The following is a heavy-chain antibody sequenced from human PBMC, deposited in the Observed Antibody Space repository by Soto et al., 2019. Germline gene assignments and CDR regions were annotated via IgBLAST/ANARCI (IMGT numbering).Heavy chain of an antibody. V-gene: IGHV4-59*01. CDR1: GGSISSYY. J-gene: IGHJ4*02. CDR2: IYYSGST. D-gene: IGHD6-13*01. CDR3: ARGDISIAAAAIY. Sequence: QVQLQESGPGLVKPSETLSLTCTVSGGSISSYYWSWIRQPPGKGLEWIGYIYYSGSTNYNPSLKSRVTISVDTSKNQFSLKLSSVTAADTAVYYCARGDISIAAAAIYWGQGTLVTVSS.